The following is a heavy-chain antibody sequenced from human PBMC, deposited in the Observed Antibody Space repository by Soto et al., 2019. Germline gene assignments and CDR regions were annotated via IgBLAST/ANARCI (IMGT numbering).Heavy chain of an antibody. CDR3: AGRHTYFFDSSSYSPMEFDSDY. V-gene: IGHV4-34*01. Sequence: SETLSLTCAFHGWSFRGYHWSWIRQPPGKGPEWIWEIKHSGSTNYNPSLKSRVTMSVDTSKNQFALKLSSVTAADTAVYYCAGRHTYFFDSSSYSPMEFDSDYWGQGTLVNVSS. CDR2: IKHSGST. J-gene: IGHJ4*02. CDR1: GWSFRGYH. D-gene: IGHD3-22*01.